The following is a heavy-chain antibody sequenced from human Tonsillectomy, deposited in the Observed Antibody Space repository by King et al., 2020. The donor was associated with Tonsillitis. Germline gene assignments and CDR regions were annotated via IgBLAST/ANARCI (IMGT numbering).Heavy chain of an antibody. CDR3: ARDYGSGTYYKRPLTY. CDR1: GGSMSAYY. J-gene: IGHJ4*02. Sequence: QVQLQESGPGLVKPSETLSLTCTVSGGSMSAYYWSWLRQPPGKPLEWIGYIYYRGTTKYNASLKGRVTISADTSKNQFSLKLTSVTAADTAVYYCARDYGSGTYYKRPLTYWGQGTLVTVSS. CDR2: IYYRGTT. D-gene: IGHD3-10*01. V-gene: IGHV4-59*01.